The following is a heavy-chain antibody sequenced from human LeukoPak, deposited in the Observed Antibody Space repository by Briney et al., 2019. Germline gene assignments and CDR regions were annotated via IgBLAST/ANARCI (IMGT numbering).Heavy chain of an antibody. Sequence: GGSLRLSCAASGFTFGSYWMRWVRQAPGKGLEWVSYISSSGSTIYYADSVKGRFTISRDNAKNSLYLQMNSLRAEDTAVYYCARERAIAIDYWGQGTLVTVSS. V-gene: IGHV3-48*03. J-gene: IGHJ4*02. CDR2: ISSSGSTI. CDR1: GFTFGSYW. D-gene: IGHD6-13*01. CDR3: ARERAIAIDY.